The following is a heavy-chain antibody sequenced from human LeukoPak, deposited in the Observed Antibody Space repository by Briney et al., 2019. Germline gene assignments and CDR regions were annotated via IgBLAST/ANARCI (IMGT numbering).Heavy chain of an antibody. Sequence: KSSETLSLTCTVSGGSISSYYWSWIRQPPGKGLEWIGYIYHSGSTNYNPSLKSRVTISIDMSKNHFSLKLRSVTAADTAVYYCARVFSQLGGFDYWGQGTLVTVSS. V-gene: IGHV4-59*01. CDR2: IYHSGST. CDR1: GGSISSYY. CDR3: ARVFSQLGGFDY. D-gene: IGHD6-13*01. J-gene: IGHJ4*02.